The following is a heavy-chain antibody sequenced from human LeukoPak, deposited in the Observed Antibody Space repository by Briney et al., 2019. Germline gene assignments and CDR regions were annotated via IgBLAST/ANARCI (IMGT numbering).Heavy chain of an antibody. CDR1: GYTFTSYG. CDR2: ISAYNGNT. V-gene: IGHV1-18*01. J-gene: IGHJ3*02. Sequence: ASVKVSCKASGYTFTSYGISWVRQAPGQGLERMGWISAYNGNTNYAQKLQGRVTMTTDTSTSTAYMELSRLRSDDTAVYYCARDRFDGSGSYYKYDAFDIWGQGTMVTVSS. CDR3: ARDRFDGSGSYYKYDAFDI. D-gene: IGHD3-10*01.